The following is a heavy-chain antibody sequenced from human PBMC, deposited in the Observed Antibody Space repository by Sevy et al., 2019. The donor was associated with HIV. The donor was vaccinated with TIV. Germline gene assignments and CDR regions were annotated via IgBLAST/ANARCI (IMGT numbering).Heavy chain of an antibody. V-gene: IGHV3-30*18. CDR2: ISYDGSNK. J-gene: IGHJ6*02. CDR1: GLTLSSCG. Sequence: GGSLRLSCAASGLTLSSCGMHWARQAPGKGLEWVAVISYDGSNKYYAESLKGRFTISRDNSKNTLYLQMNSLRAEDTAVYYCAKDFTGFYGMDVWGQGTTVTVSS. CDR3: AKDFTGFYGMDV. D-gene: IGHD3-9*01.